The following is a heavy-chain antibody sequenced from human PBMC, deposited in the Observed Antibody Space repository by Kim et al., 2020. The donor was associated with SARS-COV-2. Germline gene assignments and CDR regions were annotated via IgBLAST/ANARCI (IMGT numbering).Heavy chain of an antibody. J-gene: IGHJ4*02. CDR1: GGSISSSSDY. D-gene: IGHD3-22*01. CDR2: IYYSGRT. V-gene: IGHV4-39*01. CDR3: ARPPNDYYDSSGLYYSDY. Sequence: SETLSLTCTVSGGSISSSSDYWGWIRQPPGKGLEWIGSIYYSGRTYYNPSLKSRVTISVDTSKKQLSLKLSSVTAADTAVYYCARPPNDYYDSSGLYYSDYWGQGTLVTVSS.